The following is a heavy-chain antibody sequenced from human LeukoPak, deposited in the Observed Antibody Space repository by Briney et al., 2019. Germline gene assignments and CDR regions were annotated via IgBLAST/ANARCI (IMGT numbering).Heavy chain of an antibody. V-gene: IGHV1-2*02. D-gene: IGHD2-21*01. J-gene: IGHJ4*02. CDR3: AVAPGDY. CDR2: INPNSDYT. Sequence: ASVRVSCKASGYTFTDYYIHWVRRAPGQGLEWMGWINPNSDYTFYAQKFQGRVTLTRDTSISTVYMELTTLTSDDTALYYCAVAPGDYWGQGTLVSVSA. CDR1: GYTFTDYY.